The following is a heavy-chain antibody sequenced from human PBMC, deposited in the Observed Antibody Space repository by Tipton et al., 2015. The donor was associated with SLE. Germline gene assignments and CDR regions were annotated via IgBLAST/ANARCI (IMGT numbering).Heavy chain of an antibody. CDR3: AREPSGGAATVWFDP. Sequence: GLVKPSETLSLTCAVYGGSFSGYYWSWIRQPPGKGLEWIGEINHSGSPNYNPSLKSRVTISVDTSKNQLSLKLSSVTAADTAVYYCAREPSGGAATVWFDPWGQGTLVTVSS. J-gene: IGHJ5*02. D-gene: IGHD2-15*01. CDR2: INHSGSP. V-gene: IGHV4-34*01. CDR1: GGSFSGYY.